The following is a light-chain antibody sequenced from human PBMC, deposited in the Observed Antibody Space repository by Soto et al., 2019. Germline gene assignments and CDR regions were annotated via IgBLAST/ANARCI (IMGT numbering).Light chain of an antibody. J-gene: IGKJ2*01. V-gene: IGKV3-15*01. Sequence: EILMTQSQATLSFSPGERATLSCRASQSISSNVAWYQQKPGQAPRLLIYGASTRATGVPARFSGGGSGTEFTLTIRSLQSEDFAVYFCQQYKDWPPYTFGQGTKLEIK. CDR3: QQYKDWPPYT. CDR2: GAS. CDR1: QSISSN.